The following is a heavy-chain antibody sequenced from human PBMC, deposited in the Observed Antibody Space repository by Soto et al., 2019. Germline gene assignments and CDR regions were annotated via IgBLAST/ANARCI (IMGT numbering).Heavy chain of an antibody. J-gene: IGHJ4*02. V-gene: IGHV1-58*01. CDR2: IVVGSGNT. CDR3: AAVKGPITTYSSGWNFDN. Sequence: SVKVSCKASGFTFTSSAVQWVRQARGQRLEWIGWIVVGSGNTNYAQKFQERVTITRDMSTSTAYMELSSLRSEDTAVYYCAAVKGPITTYSSGWNFDNWGQGTLVTVSS. D-gene: IGHD6-19*01. CDR1: GFTFTSSA.